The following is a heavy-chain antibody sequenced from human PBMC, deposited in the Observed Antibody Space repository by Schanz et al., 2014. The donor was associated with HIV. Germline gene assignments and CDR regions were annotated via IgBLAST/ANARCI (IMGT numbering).Heavy chain of an antibody. Sequence: QVQLVESGAEVKKPGSSVKVSCKASGGTFSSYSINWVRQAPGQGLEWMGGIIPFFGTPNYARRFQGSVTITADESTSTGYMELSSPRSEDTAVYYCARSRYGDYPYYFDYWGQGTLVTVSS. J-gene: IGHJ4*02. V-gene: IGHV1-69*01. CDR3: ARSRYGDYPYYFDY. CDR2: IIPFFGTP. D-gene: IGHD4-17*01. CDR1: GGTFSSYS.